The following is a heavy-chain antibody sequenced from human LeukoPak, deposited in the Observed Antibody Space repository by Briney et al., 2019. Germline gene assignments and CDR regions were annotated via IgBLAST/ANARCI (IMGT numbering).Heavy chain of an antibody. V-gene: IGHV3-23*01. CDR2: ITVSGGTT. Sequence: GGSLRLSCAASEFTFSSYAMQWVRQAPGKGLEWVSGITVSGGTTYYTDSVKGRFTISRDNPKNTLYLQMNSLRAEDTAVYYCAKYLTARGPPYALDVWGQETTVTVSS. D-gene: IGHD1-14*01. CDR3: AKYLTARGPPYALDV. J-gene: IGHJ6*02. CDR1: EFTFSSYA.